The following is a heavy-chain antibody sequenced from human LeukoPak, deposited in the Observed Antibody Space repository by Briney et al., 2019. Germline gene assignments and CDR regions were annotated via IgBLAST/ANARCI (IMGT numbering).Heavy chain of an antibody. Sequence: SETLSLTCTVSGGSISSYYWSWIRQPPGKGLEWIGYIYYSGSTNYNPSLKSRVTISVDTSKNQFSLKLSSVTAADTAVYYCASYSGSYFDYWGQGTLDTVSS. CDR3: ASYSGSYFDY. V-gene: IGHV4-59*01. CDR1: GGSISSYY. D-gene: IGHD1-26*01. J-gene: IGHJ4*02. CDR2: IYYSGST.